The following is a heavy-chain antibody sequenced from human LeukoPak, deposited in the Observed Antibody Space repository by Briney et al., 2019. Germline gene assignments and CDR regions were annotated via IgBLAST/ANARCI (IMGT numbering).Heavy chain of an antibody. Sequence: GGSLRLSCAASGFTFRSYGMHWVRQAPGKGAEWVAYIRYDGSDTYSAGSVKGRFTISRDNSKNTLYLQMISLTAEDTAVYYCAKDPYYDSNGYPAYLDYWGQGTQVTVSS. CDR1: GFTFRSYG. D-gene: IGHD3-22*01. CDR3: AKDPYYDSNGYPAYLDY. V-gene: IGHV3-30*02. CDR2: IRYDGSDT. J-gene: IGHJ4*02.